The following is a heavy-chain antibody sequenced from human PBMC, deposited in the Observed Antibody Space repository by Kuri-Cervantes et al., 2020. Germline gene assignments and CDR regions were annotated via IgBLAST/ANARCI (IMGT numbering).Heavy chain of an antibody. D-gene: IGHD2-15*01. Sequence: GGSLRLSCAASGFTFSSYSMSWVRQAPGKGLEWVSSVAGGDGPTYTTFYTDSVKGRFTISRDNSKNTLYLQMNSLRAEDTAIYYCAKDGQWFGGSKANFDYWGQGTLVTVSS. CDR2: VAGGDGPT. CDR3: AKDGQWFGGSKANFDY. CDR1: GFTFSSYS. J-gene: IGHJ4*02. V-gene: IGHV3-23*01.